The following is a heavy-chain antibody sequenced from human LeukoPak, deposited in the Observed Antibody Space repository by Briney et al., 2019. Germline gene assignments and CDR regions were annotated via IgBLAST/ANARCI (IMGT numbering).Heavy chain of an antibody. D-gene: IGHD6-13*01. CDR3: ARGVAAAGTWSFDY. Sequence: PGRSLRLSCAASGIKFSYSAMHWVRQAPGKGLQWVALISYDGSNKDYVDSVKGRFTISRDNSKNTLYLQMNSLRPEDTAIYYCARGVAAAGTWSFDYWGQGSLETVSS. J-gene: IGHJ4*02. CDR2: ISYDGSNK. CDR1: GIKFSYSA. V-gene: IGHV3-30*03.